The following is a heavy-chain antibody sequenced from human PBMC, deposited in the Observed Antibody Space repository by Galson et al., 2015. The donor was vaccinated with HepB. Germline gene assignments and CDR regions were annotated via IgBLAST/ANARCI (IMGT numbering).Heavy chain of an antibody. D-gene: IGHD3-10*01. CDR2: INPNSGGT. V-gene: IGHV1-2*04. Sequence: SVKVSCKASGYTFTGYYMHWVRQAPGQGLEWMGWINPNSGGTNYAQKFQGWVTMTRDTSISTAYMELSRLRSDDTAVYYCARALNGSGSGNAFDIWGQGTMVTVSS. CDR1: GYTFTGYY. CDR3: ARALNGSGSGNAFDI. J-gene: IGHJ3*02.